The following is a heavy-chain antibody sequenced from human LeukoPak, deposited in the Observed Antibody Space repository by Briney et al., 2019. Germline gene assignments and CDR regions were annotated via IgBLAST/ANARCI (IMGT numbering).Heavy chain of an antibody. CDR1: DGSFSGYY. CDR3: ARGTYYDFWSGYPAIYYYYYMDV. J-gene: IGHJ6*03. CDR2: INHSGST. V-gene: IGHV4-34*01. D-gene: IGHD3-3*01. Sequence: SETLSLTCAVYDGSFSGYYWSWIRQPPGKGLEWIGEINHSGSTNYNPSLKSRVTISLDTSKSQFSLKVSSVTAADTAVYYCARGTYYDFWSGYPAIYYYYYMDVWGKGTTVTVSS.